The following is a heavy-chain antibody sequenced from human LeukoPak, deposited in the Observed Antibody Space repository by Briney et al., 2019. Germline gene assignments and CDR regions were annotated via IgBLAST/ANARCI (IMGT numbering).Heavy chain of an antibody. V-gene: IGHV3-23*01. CDR3: AKDVPPTYYPDD. CDR1: GFTFTSYA. CDR2: ISGSGGST. Sequence: GGSLRLSCAASGFTFTSYAMSWVRQAPGKGLEWVSAISGSGGSTYYADSVKGRFAISRDNSKNTLYLQMNSLRAEDTAVYFCAKDVPPTYYPDDWGQGTLVTVSS. J-gene: IGHJ4*02. D-gene: IGHD3-10*01.